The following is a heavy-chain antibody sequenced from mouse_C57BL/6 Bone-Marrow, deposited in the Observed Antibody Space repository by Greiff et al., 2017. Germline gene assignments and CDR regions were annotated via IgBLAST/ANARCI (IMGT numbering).Heavy chain of an antibody. CDR1: GYAFSSSW. CDR2: IYPGDGDT. V-gene: IGHV1-82*01. Sequence: VQVVESGPELVKPGASVKISCKASGYAFSSSWMNWVKQRPGKGLEWIGRIYPGDGDTNYNGKFKGKATLTADKSSSTAYMQLSSLTSEDSAVYFCARYYYGSSYKYFDYWGQGTTLTVSS. J-gene: IGHJ2*01. CDR3: ARYYYGSSYKYFDY. D-gene: IGHD1-1*01.